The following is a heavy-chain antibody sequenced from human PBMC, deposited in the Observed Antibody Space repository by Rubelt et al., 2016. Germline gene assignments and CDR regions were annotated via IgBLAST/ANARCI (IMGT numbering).Heavy chain of an antibody. V-gene: IGHV4-59*08. D-gene: IGHD3-3*01. CDR1: GGSISSYY. Sequence: RGKPSETLSLTCTVSGGSISSYYWSWIRQPPGKGLEWIGYIYYSGSTNYNPSLKSRVTISVDTSKNQFSLKLSSVTAADTAVYYCARQDYDFWSGYYADLYGMDVWGQGTTVTVSS. CDR3: ARQDYDFWSGYYADLYGMDV. CDR2: IYYSGST. J-gene: IGHJ6*02.